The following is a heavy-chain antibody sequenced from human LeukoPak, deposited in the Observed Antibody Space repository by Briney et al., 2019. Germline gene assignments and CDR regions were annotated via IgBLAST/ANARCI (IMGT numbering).Heavy chain of an antibody. D-gene: IGHD3-22*01. CDR3: AKVIELYDSSGLLFDY. CDR2: IRYDGSNK. J-gene: IGHJ4*02. V-gene: IGHV3-30*02. CDR1: GFTFSSYG. Sequence: TGGSLRLSCAASGFTFSSYGMHWVRQAPGKGLEWVAFIRYDGSNKYYADSVKGRFTISRDNSKNTLYLQMNSLRAEDTAVYYCAKVIELYDSSGLLFDYWGQGTLVTVSS.